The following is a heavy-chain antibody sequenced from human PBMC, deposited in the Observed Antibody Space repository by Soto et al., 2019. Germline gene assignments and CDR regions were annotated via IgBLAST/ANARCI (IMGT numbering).Heavy chain of an antibody. D-gene: IGHD3-16*02. V-gene: IGHV4-34*01. J-gene: IGHJ4*02. CDR2: INHSGST. CDR3: ARVVYDYVWGSYRLSPYYFDY. Sequence: SETLSLTCAVYGGSFSGYYWSWIRQPPGKGLEWIGEINHSGSTNYNPSLKSRVTISVDTSKNQFSLKLSSVTAADTAVYYCARVVYDYVWGSYRLSPYYFDYWGQGTLVTVSS. CDR1: GGSFSGYY.